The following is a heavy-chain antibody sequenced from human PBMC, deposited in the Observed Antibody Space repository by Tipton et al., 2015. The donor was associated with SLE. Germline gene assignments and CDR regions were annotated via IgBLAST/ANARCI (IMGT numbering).Heavy chain of an antibody. Sequence: TLSLTCSVYGGSISSYYWSWIRQPPGKGLEWIGYIYYSGSTNYNPSLKSRVTISVDTSKNQFSLKLSSVTAADTAVYYCARAQGEMDAFDIWGQGTMVTVSS. V-gene: IGHV4-59*01. CDR1: GGSISSYY. J-gene: IGHJ3*02. D-gene: IGHD3-10*01. CDR3: ARAQGEMDAFDI. CDR2: IYYSGST.